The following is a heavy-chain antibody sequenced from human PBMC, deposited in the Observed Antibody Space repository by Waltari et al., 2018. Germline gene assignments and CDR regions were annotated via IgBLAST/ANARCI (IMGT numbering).Heavy chain of an antibody. J-gene: IGHJ2*01. CDR2: INSDGSTT. D-gene: IGHD3-10*01. CDR3: ARAQLTMARNLDL. Sequence: EVQLVESGGGVVQPGGSLGLSCVTSGFTFSSYWMHWVRQVPGKGLVWGSRINSDGSTTSDADSVKGRFTISRDNAKNTLYLQMNSLRADDTSVYYCARAQLTMARNLDLWGRGTLVTVSS. CDR1: GFTFSSYW. V-gene: IGHV3-74*01.